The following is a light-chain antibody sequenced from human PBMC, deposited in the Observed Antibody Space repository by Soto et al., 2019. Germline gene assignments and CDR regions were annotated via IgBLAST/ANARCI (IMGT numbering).Light chain of an antibody. CDR2: GTS. Sequence: EVVFTQSPGTLSLSPGDRATVSCRASQSVGSSYLAWYRLKPGQAPRLIIYGTSSRATGIPDRFSGSGSGTDFSLTISRLEPEDFAVYYCQEYGTSRTFGQGTKVEIK. J-gene: IGKJ1*01. CDR1: QSVGSSY. CDR3: QEYGTSRT. V-gene: IGKV3-20*01.